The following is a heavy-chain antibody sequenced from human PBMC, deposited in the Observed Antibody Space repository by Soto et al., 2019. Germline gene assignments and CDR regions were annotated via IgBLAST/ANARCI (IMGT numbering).Heavy chain of an antibody. CDR1: GGSISSYY. CDR2: IYYSGST. CDR3: ARVVPRVRNFDY. V-gene: IGHV4-59*01. Sequence: QVQLQESGPGLVKPSETLSLTCTVSGGSISSYYWSWIRQPPGKGLEWIGYIYYSGSTNYNPSLKSRVTISVDTSKNQFSLKLSSVTAADTAVYYCARVVPRVRNFDYWGQGTLVTVSS. J-gene: IGHJ4*02.